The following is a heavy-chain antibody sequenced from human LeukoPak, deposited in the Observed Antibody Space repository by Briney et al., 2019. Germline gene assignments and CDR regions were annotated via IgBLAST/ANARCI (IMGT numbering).Heavy chain of an antibody. CDR2: IYSGGST. J-gene: IGHJ4*02. Sequence: GGSLRLSCAASGFTVSSNYMSWVRQAPGKGLEWVSFIYSGGSTYYADSVKGRFTISRDNSKNTLYLQMNSLRAEDTAVYYCARDELIVKGAYYGSGSYEDWGQGTLVTVSS. CDR3: ARDELIVKGAYYGSGSYED. V-gene: IGHV3-66*01. CDR1: GFTVSSNY. D-gene: IGHD3-10*01.